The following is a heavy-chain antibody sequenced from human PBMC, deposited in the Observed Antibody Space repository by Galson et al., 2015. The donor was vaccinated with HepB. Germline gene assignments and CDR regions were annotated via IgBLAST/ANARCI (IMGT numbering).Heavy chain of an antibody. CDR2: ISYDGSNK. CDR1: GFTFSSYA. J-gene: IGHJ4*02. Sequence: LRLSCAASGFTFSSYAMSWVRQAPGKGLEWVAIISYDGSNKYYADSVKGRFTISRDNSKNTLYLQMNSLRNEETAVYYCARAKYQMSLWGHWGQGTLVTVSS. CDR3: ARAKYQMSLWGH. D-gene: IGHD2-21*01. V-gene: IGHV3-30-3*01.